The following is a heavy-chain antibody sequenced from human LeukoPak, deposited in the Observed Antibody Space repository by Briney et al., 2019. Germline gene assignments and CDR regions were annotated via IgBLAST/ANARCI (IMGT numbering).Heavy chain of an antibody. J-gene: IGHJ3*02. CDR2: INQDAGTT. CDR3: ARDPGWSSFDI. V-gene: IGHV3-7*01. CDR1: GFSFTSYW. D-gene: IGHD2-15*01. Sequence: GGSLRLSYVASGFSFTSYWMSWVRQAPGKGLEFVANINQDAGTTNYVDSVKGRFTISRDNAENSLYLQMSSLRAEDTALYYCARDPGWSSFDIWGQGIMVTVSS.